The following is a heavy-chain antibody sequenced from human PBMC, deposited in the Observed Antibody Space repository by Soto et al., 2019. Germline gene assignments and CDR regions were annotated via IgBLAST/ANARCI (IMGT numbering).Heavy chain of an antibody. Sequence: SETLSLTCTVSGGSLSPNYWSWIRQPPGKGLEWIAYIYYSGSTSYNPSLKSRVTISLDTSKNQFSLKLSSVTAADTAVYYCARTYDDSGPNSGGYGFDIWGPGTMVTVSS. CDR3: ARTYDDSGPNSGGYGFDI. CDR1: GGSLSPNY. CDR2: IYYSGST. V-gene: IGHV4-59*01. D-gene: IGHD3-22*01. J-gene: IGHJ3*02.